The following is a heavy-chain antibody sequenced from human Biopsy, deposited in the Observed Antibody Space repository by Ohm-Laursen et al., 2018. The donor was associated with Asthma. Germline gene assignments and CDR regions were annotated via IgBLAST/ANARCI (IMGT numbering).Heavy chain of an antibody. V-gene: IGHV3-21*01. CDR1: RFTYE. D-gene: IGHD3-10*01. CDR3: AKDRFDGSVTSHYYYYGIDV. CDR2: ITSSSSYI. J-gene: IGHJ6*02. Sequence: SLRLSCTASRFTYEMHWVRQAPGKGLEWVSSITSSSSYIFYADSVKGRFTISRDNFRNTLYVEMSSLRPEDSATYYCAKDRFDGSVTSHYYYYGIDVWGQGTAVTVSS.